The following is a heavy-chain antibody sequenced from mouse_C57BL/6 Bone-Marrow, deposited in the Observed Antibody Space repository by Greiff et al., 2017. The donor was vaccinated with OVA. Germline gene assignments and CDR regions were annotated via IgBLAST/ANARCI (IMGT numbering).Heavy chain of an antibody. CDR2: IDPEDGET. CDR1: GFNIKDYY. V-gene: IGHV14-2*01. D-gene: IGHD2-13*01. J-gene: IGHJ4*01. CDR3: ARDGDRGYYAMDY. Sequence: VQLQQSGAELVKPGASVKLSCTASGFNIKDYYMHWVKQRTEQGLEWIGRIDPEDGETKYAPKFQGKATITADTSSNTADLQLSSLTSEDTAVYYCARDGDRGYYAMDYWGQGTSVTVSS.